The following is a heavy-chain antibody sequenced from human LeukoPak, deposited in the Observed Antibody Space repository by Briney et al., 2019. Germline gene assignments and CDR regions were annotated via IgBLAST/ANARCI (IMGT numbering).Heavy chain of an antibody. CDR2: IYYSGST. CDR3: ARRNGALLYYFDS. V-gene: IGHV4-59*01. CDR1: GGSISNYY. D-gene: IGHD3-10*01. Sequence: PSETLSLTCIVSGGSISNYYWSWILQPPGKGLEWIGYIYYSGSTNYNPSLKSRVTISVDTSKNQFSLKLSSVTAADTAVYYCARRNGALLYYFDSWGQGTLVTVSS. J-gene: IGHJ4*02.